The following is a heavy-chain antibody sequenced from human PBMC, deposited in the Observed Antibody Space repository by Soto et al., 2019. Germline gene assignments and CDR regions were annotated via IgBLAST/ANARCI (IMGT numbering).Heavy chain of an antibody. V-gene: IGHV4-4*02. D-gene: IGHD6-13*01. Sequence: TLSLTCDVSGGSISSSSCWSWVRQPPGKGLEWIGEIYHSGSTNYNPSLKSRVTISVDKSKNQFSLKLSSVTAADTAVYYCARGLAAATVGLYFDYWGQGTLVTVSS. J-gene: IGHJ4*02. CDR1: GGSISSSSC. CDR3: ARGLAAATVGLYFDY. CDR2: IYHSGST.